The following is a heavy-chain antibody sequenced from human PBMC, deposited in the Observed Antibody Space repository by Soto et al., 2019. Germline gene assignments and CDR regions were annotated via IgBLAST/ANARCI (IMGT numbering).Heavy chain of an antibody. CDR1: GFTFSRYS. Sequence: EMQLVESGGGLVQPGGSLKLSCAASGFTFSRYSLNWVRQAPGKGLEWVSYLSGSSSIIKYADSVKGRFTISRDNAKKSLYLQMNSLRDEDTAVYYCAKEADPELRYCYPMDVWGQGTTVTVSS. V-gene: IGHV3-48*02. CDR2: LSGSSSII. CDR3: AKEADPELRYCYPMDV. D-gene: IGHD1-7*01. J-gene: IGHJ6*02.